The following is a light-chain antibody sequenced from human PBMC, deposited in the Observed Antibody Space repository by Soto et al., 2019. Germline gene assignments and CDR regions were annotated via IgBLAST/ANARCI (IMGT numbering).Light chain of an antibody. CDR3: LLYYGGAQPWV. J-gene: IGLJ3*02. CDR2: STS. CDR1: TGAVTSGYY. V-gene: IGLV7-43*01. Sequence: QAVVTQEPSLTVSPGGTVTLTCASSTGAVTSGYYPNWFQQKPGQAPRALIYSTSYKHSWTPARFSGSLLGGKAALTLSGVQPEDEADYYCLLYYGGAQPWVFGGGTQLTVL.